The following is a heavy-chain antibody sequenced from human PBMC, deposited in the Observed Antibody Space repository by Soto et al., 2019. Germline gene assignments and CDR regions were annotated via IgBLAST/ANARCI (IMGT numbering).Heavy chain of an antibody. D-gene: IGHD1-26*01. J-gene: IGHJ6*02. CDR1: RSTFTNFY. Sequence: GVSVKVSCKASRSTFTNFYIHWLRQAPGQGFEWMGIINPSGGSTTYPQKFQGRVTMTRDTSTSTVLMELITLRSEDTAVYYCARSQVGRPLGAWGPGTTVTVSS. V-gene: IGHV1-46*01. CDR2: INPSGGST. CDR3: ARSQVGRPLGA.